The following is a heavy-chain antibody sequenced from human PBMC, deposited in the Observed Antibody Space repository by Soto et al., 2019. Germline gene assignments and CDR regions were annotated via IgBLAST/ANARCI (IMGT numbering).Heavy chain of an antibody. CDR1: GGTFSSYA. J-gene: IGHJ6*02. CDR2: IIPIFGTA. CDR3: AREGLITMVRGVIRPNYYYGMDV. Sequence: QVQLVQSGAEVKKPGSSVKVSCKASGGTFSSYAISWVRQAPGQGLEWMGGIIPIFGTANYAQKFQGRVTITADESTSTAYMELSSLRSEDTAVCYCAREGLITMVRGVIRPNYYYGMDVWGQGTTVTVSS. D-gene: IGHD3-10*01. V-gene: IGHV1-69*01.